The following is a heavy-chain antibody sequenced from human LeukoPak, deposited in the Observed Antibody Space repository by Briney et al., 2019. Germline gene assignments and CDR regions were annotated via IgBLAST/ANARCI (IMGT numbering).Heavy chain of an antibody. CDR1: GGSFSGYY. D-gene: IGHD3-10*01. V-gene: IGHV4-34*01. CDR2: INHSGST. J-gene: IGHJ6*02. Sequence: KPSETLSLTCAVYGGSFSGYYWSWIRQPPGKGLEWIGEINHSGSTNYNPSLKSRVTISVDTSKNQFSLKLSSVTAADTAVYYCARGSDYYGSEINNYYYYGMDVWGQGTTATVSS. CDR3: ARGSDYYGSEINNYYYYGMDV.